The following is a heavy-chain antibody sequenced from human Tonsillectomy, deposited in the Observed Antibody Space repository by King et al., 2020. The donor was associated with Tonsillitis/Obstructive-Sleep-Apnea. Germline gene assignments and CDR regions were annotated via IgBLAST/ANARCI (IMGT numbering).Heavy chain of an antibody. D-gene: IGHD5-18*01. Sequence: QLQESGPGLVKPSETLSLTCTGSCGSSSISIYYWGWIRQPPGKGLEWIGSIDYCVSTYYNPSLKRRVTVSVDTSKNQLSLKLSSVTAADTAVYYCASGVLRGYSYGYGYWGQGTLVTVSS. V-gene: IGHV4-39*01. J-gene: IGHJ4*02. CDR1: CGSSSISIYY. CDR2: IDYCVST. CDR3: ASGVLRGYSYGYGY.